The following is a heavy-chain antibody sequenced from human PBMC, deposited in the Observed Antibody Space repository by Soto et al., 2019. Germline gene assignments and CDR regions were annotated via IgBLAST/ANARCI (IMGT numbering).Heavy chain of an antibody. D-gene: IGHD3-10*01. V-gene: IGHV4-34*01. CDR2: VNHGGSS. CDR3: ARGEITLLGGMDV. CDR1: GGSFSGYY. Sequence: PSETLSLTCAVYGGSFSGYYWGWVRQPPGKGLEWIAEVNHGGSSNYHPSLKSRVSISVDTSNNQFSLRIKSVTPADTAVYYCARGEITLLGGMDVWGQGTTVTVSS. J-gene: IGHJ6*02.